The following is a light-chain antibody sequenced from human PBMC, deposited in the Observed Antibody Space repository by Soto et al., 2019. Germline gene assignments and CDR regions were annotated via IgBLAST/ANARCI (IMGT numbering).Light chain of an antibody. V-gene: IGLV2-23*03. J-gene: IGLJ2*01. CDR1: SSDVGSYNL. CDR3: CSYAGFSTFV. Sequence: QSVLTQPACVSGSPGQSITISCTGTSSDVGSYNLVSWYQQHPGKAPKLMIYEGSKRPSGVSNRFSGSKSGNTASLTISGLQAEDEADYYCCSYAGFSTFVFGGGTKVTVL. CDR2: EGS.